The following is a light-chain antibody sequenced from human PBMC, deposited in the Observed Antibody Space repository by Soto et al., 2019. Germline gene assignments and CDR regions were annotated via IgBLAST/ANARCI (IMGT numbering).Light chain of an antibody. CDR2: DAS. CDR3: QQRRT. CDR1: QSVSSY. J-gene: IGKJ4*01. V-gene: IGKV3-11*01. Sequence: EIVLTQSPATLSLSPGARAPLSCRASQSVSSYLAWYQQKPGQAPRLLIYDASNRATGIPARFSGSGSGTDFTLTISSLEPEDFAVYYCQQRRTFGGGTKVDIK.